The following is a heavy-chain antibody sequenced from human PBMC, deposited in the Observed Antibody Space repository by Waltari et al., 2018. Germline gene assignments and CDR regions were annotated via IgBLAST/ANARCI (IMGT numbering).Heavy chain of an antibody. CDR1: GGSISSGSYY. V-gene: IGHV4-61*02. CDR3: ASLPHIAAAAPAEY. J-gene: IGHJ4*02. D-gene: IGHD6-13*01. CDR2: IYTSGST. Sequence: QVQLQESGPGLVKPSQTLSLTCTVSGGSISSGSYYWSWIRQPAGKGLEWIERIYTSGSTNYNPSLKSRVTISVDTSKNQFSLKLSSVTAADTAVYYCASLPHIAAAAPAEYWGQGTLVTVSS.